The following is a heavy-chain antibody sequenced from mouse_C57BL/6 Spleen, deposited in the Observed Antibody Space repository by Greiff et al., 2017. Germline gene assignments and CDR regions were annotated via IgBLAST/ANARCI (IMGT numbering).Heavy chain of an antibody. V-gene: IGHV1-54*01. CDR2: INPGSGGT. CDR3: ARNGGSRFGY. Sequence: QVQLQQSGAELVRPGTSVKVSCKASGYAFTNYLIEWVKQRPGQGLEWIGVINPGSGGTNYNEKFKGKATLTADKSSSTAYMQLSSLTSEDSAVYFCARNGGSRFGYWGQGTTLTVSS. D-gene: IGHD1-1*01. J-gene: IGHJ2*01. CDR1: GYAFTNYL.